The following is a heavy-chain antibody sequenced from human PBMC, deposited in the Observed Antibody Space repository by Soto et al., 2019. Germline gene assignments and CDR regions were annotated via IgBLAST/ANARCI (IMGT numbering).Heavy chain of an antibody. J-gene: IGHJ5*02. D-gene: IGHD4-17*01. CDR1: GGTFSSYA. V-gene: IGHV1-69*13. CDR3: ARIVKYYDYGDYRNWFDP. CDR2: IIPIFGTA. Sequence: GASVKVSCKASGGTFSSYAISWVRQAPGQGLEWMGGIIPIFGTANYAQKFQGRVTITADESTSTAYMELSSLRSEDTAVYYCARIVKYYDYGDYRNWFDPWGQGTLVTVSS.